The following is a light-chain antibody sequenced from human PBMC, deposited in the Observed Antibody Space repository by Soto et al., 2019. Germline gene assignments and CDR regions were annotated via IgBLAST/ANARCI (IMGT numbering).Light chain of an antibody. CDR1: QSIRSW. V-gene: IGKV1-5*03. CDR3: QQYNSYPYT. Sequence: DIQMTQSPSTLSATVGVRVTITCRASQSIRSWLACYHQKPGKAPKLLIYKASSLESGVPSRFSGSGSGTEFTLTINSLQPDDFATYFCQQYNSYPYTFGQGTKLEIK. J-gene: IGKJ2*01. CDR2: KAS.